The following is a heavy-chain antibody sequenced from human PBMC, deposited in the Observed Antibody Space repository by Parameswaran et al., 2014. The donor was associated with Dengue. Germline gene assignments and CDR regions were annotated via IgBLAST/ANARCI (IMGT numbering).Heavy chain of an antibody. Sequence: WIRQPPGKGLEWIGSIYYSGSTYYNPSLKSRVTISVDTSKNQFSLKLSSVTAADTAVYYCARFDFTIFGVVNTDAFDIWGQGTTVTVSS. CDR2: IYYSGST. V-gene: IGHV4-39*01. J-gene: IGHJ3*02. D-gene: IGHD3-3*01. CDR3: ARFDFTIFGVVNTDAFDI.